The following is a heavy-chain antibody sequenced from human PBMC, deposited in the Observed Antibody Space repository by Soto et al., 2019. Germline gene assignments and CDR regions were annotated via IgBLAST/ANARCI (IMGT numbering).Heavy chain of an antibody. CDR3: ARILELRDWFDP. V-gene: IGHV5-51*01. D-gene: IGHD1-7*01. Sequence: GEFLKVSCHGSAYIFTNYCSFCLRKMPGKGLEWMWIIYPGDSDTRYSPSFQGQVTISADKSISTAYLQWSSLKASDTAMYYCARILELRDWFDPWGQGTLVTVSS. J-gene: IGHJ5*02. CDR2: IYPGDSDT. CDR1: AYIFTNYC.